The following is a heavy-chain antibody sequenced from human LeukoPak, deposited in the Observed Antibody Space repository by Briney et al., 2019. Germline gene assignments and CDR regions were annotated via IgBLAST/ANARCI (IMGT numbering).Heavy chain of an antibody. CDR3: ARDSGRYCTIDSCYTDFDY. CDR1: GFTLSGHS. D-gene: IGHD2-2*02. V-gene: IGHV3-48*04. CDR2: ISSSGTIE. J-gene: IGHJ4*01. Sequence: PGGSLRLSCAASGFTLSGHSMNWVRQTPGKGLEWVSYISSSGTIEFYADSVKGRFAISRENGKNALYLQMNSLRAEDTAVYYCARDSGRYCTIDSCYTDFDYWGRGTLVSVSS.